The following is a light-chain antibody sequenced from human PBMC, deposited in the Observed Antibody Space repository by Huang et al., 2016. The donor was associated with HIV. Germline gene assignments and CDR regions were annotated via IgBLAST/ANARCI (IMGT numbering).Light chain of an antibody. J-gene: IGKJ4*01. CDR1: QSLLDSSLNNDKKDK. Sequence: DIVVTQSPDSLAVSLGERATISCKSSQSLLDSSLNNDKKDKFAWYQQKRGRPPRLLIYCAYTRESAVHERCSGSGSGTEFTLTISCLQAEDVAVYYCQQYFMSPPLTFGGGTKVEIK. V-gene: IGKV4-1*01. CDR2: CAY. CDR3: QQYFMSPPLT.